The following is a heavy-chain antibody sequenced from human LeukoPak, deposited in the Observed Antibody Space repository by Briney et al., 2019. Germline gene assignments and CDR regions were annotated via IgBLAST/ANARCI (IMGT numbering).Heavy chain of an antibody. J-gene: IGHJ4*02. CDR3: ARADGYNQELDY. Sequence: SETLSLTCTVSGGXINNYHWSWIRQPPGKGLEWIGYIYYSGSTSYNPSLKSRVTISVDTSKNQFSLKLSSVTAADTAVYYCARADGYNQELDYWGQGTLVTVSS. CDR1: GGXINNYH. CDR2: IYYSGST. D-gene: IGHD5-24*01. V-gene: IGHV4-59*01.